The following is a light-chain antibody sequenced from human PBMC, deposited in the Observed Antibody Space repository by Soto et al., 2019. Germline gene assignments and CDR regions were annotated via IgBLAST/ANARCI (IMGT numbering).Light chain of an antibody. CDR1: SSVVGSYNL. V-gene: IGLV2-23*01. J-gene: IGLJ1*01. CDR3: YSYAGENLYV. CDR2: EGT. Sequence: QSVLTQPASVSASPGQSITIPCTGTSSVVGSYNLVSWFQQHPGKVPKLLIYEGTKRPSGLSDRFSGSKSGTTASLTISGLQAEDEAHYYCYSYAGENLYVFGTGTKGTVL.